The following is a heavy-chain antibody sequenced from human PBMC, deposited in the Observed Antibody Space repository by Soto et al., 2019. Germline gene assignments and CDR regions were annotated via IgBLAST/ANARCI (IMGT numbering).Heavy chain of an antibody. CDR2: IYYFGST. CDR3: VRWRAGPLGGQRFDP. CDR1: GGSISNSNYY. J-gene: IGHJ5*02. Sequence: SETLSLTCTVSGGSISNSNYYWAWIRQPPGKGLEWIGSIYYFGSTYYNPSPKSRVIISVATSKNQFSLKMSSETATDTSVYYCVRWRAGPLGGQRFDPWGQGTLVTVSS. V-gene: IGHV4-39*01. D-gene: IGHD3-10*01.